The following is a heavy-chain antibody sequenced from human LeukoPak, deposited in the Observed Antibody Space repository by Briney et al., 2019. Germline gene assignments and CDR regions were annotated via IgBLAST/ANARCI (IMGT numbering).Heavy chain of an antibody. Sequence: PSETLSLTCAVSGGSISSGGYSWSWIRQPPGKGLEWIGYIYYSGSTNYNPSLKSRVTISVDTSKNQFSLKLSSVTAADTAVYYCARETLYGSGSYYGNWFDPWGQGTLVTVSS. J-gene: IGHJ5*02. V-gene: IGHV4-61*08. CDR1: GGSISSGGYS. CDR2: IYYSGST. CDR3: ARETLYGSGSYYGNWFDP. D-gene: IGHD3-10*01.